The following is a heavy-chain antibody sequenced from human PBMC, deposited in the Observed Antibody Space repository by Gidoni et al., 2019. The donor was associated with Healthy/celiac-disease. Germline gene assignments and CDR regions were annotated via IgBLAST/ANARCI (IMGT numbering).Heavy chain of an antibody. D-gene: IGHD2-15*01. J-gene: IGHJ6*02. CDR2: ISSSSSYI. CDR1: GFTFSSYS. Sequence: EVQLVESGGGLVKPGGSLRLSCAASGFTFSSYSMKWVRQAPGKGLEWVSCISSSSSYIYYADSVKGRFTISRDNAKNSLYLQMNSLRAEDTAVYYCARERLGYCSGGSCYPYYGMDVWGQGTTVTVSS. CDR3: ARERLGYCSGGSCYPYYGMDV. V-gene: IGHV3-21*05.